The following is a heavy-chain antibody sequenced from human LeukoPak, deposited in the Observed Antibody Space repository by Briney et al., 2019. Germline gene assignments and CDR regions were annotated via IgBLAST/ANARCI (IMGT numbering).Heavy chain of an antibody. CDR1: GGTFSSYA. D-gene: IGHD1-26*01. Sequence: SVKVSCKASGGTFSSYAISWVRQAPGQGLEWMGRIIPILGIANYAQKFQGRVTITADKSTSTAYMELSSLRSEDTAVYYCARDWFYSGSYYPKKNWFDPWGQGTLVTVSS. CDR2: IIPILGIA. CDR3: ARDWFYSGSYYPKKNWFDP. V-gene: IGHV1-69*04. J-gene: IGHJ5*02.